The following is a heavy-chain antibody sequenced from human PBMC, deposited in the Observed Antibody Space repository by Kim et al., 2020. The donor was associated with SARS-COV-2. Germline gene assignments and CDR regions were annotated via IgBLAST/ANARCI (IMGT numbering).Heavy chain of an antibody. CDR1: GFTFSSYA. J-gene: IGHJ6*02. D-gene: IGHD3-3*01. CDR3: AKSLRDFWSGYSAYYGMDV. V-gene: IGHV3-23*01. CDR2: ISGSGGST. Sequence: GGSLRLSCAASGFTFSSYAMSWVRQAPGKGLEWVSAISGSGGSTYYADSVKGRFTISRDNSKNTLYLQMNSLRAEDTAVYYCAKSLRDFWSGYSAYYGMDVWGQGTTVTVSS.